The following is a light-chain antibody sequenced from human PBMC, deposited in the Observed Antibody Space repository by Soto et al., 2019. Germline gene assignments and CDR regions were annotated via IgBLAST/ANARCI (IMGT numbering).Light chain of an antibody. J-gene: IGKJ3*01. V-gene: IGKV1-12*02. Sequence: DIQMTQSPSSVSASIGDRVTITCRASQIIGSWLAWYQQQPGRAPTLLIYAASSLQSGVPSRFRGSGSGTDVTLTITCVQPDDSETYDCQQANSFPFTFGPGTKVDIK. CDR3: QQANSFPFT. CDR2: AAS. CDR1: QIIGSW.